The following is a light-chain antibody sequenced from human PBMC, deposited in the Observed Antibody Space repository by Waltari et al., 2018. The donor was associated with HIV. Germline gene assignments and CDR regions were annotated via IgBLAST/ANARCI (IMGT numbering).Light chain of an antibody. CDR1: STDVWRHNL. J-gene: IGLJ3*02. CDR3: CSYAANNTLL. V-gene: IGLV2-23*01. CDR2: EGT. Sequence: QSALTKPASVSGSPGQSITISCTGTSTDVWRHNLASRYQQHPGKAPKFMIYEGTKRPSGVSNRFSGSKSDNTASLTISGLQAEDEADYHGCSYAANNTLLFGGGTKLTVL.